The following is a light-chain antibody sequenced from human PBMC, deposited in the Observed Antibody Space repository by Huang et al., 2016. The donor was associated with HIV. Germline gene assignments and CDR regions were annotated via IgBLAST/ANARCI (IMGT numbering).Light chain of an antibody. CDR3: QQSYSTPYT. Sequence: DIQMTQSPSSLSASVGDRVTITCRASQSISSYLNWYQQKPGKAPKLLIYGASSLQSRVPSRFSGSGSGTDLTLTITSLQPEDFATYFCQQSYSTPYTFGQGTKLEIK. CDR1: QSISSY. CDR2: GAS. V-gene: IGKV1-39*01. J-gene: IGKJ2*01.